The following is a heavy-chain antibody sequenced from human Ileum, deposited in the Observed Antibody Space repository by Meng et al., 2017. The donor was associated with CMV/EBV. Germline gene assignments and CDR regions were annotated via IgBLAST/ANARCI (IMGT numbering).Heavy chain of an antibody. D-gene: IGHD3-16*01. J-gene: IGHJ4*02. CDR2: IKPDGIYT. CDR3: VGGGSGRIDY. CDR1: GLTFSNYW. V-gene: IGHV3-74*01. Sequence: LSCAAAGLTFSNYWMRWGRQARGKGLVWVSRIKPDGIYTTYADSVKGRFTISRDNAKNTLYLQMNNLRVEDTAVYYCVGGGSGRIDYWGQGTLVTVSS.